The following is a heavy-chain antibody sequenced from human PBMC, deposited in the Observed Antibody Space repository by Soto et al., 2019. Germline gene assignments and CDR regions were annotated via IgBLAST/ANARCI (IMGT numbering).Heavy chain of an antibody. CDR1: GGTFDNFI. J-gene: IGHJ6*02. V-gene: IGHV1-69*01. Sequence: QVQLVQSGAEVKEPGSSVRVSCKASGGTFDNFIMNWVRQTPGQGLEWMGGIVPMLGTPTYAEKFKGRVTISATGSTSTMYMEVTSLRSEDTDIYYCATNGTYSSCLSQYSGMDVWGQGTTVTVSS. CDR3: ATNGTYSSCLSQYSGMDV. CDR2: IVPMLGTP. D-gene: IGHD1-26*01.